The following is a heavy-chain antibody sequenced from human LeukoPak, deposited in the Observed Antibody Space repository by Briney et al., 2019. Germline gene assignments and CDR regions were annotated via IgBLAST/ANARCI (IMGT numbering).Heavy chain of an antibody. CDR1: GFIFSSYA. CDR3: AKDRPCINDVCHGDFDY. J-gene: IGHJ4*02. D-gene: IGHD2-8*01. V-gene: IGHV3-23*01. Sequence: GGSLRLSCAASGFIFSSYAMSWVRQAPGKGLEWVSTISGSGGSTYYADSVKGRFTISRDNSKNTVYLQMNSLRAEDTAVYYCAKDRPCINDVCHGDFDYWGQGTLATVSS. CDR2: ISGSGGST.